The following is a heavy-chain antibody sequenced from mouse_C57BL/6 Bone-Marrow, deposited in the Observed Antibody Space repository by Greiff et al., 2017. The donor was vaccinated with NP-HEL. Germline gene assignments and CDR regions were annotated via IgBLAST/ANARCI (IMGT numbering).Heavy chain of an antibody. D-gene: IGHD2-3*01. CDR3: ARVDGYYGYYAMDY. Sequence: EVQGVESGPGMVKPSQSLSLSCTVSGYSITSGYVWHWIRPFPENQLEWMGYISYSGSTNYNPSLKRRISFTHDTSKNHFFLKLNTVTTEDTATYYCARVDGYYGYYAMDYWGQGTAVTVSS. CDR1: GYSITSGYV. CDR2: ISYSGST. V-gene: IGHV3-1*01. J-gene: IGHJ4*01.